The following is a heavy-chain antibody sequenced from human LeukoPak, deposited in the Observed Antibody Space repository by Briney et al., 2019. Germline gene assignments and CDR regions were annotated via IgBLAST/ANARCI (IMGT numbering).Heavy chain of an antibody. CDR3: AREGSDLYYFEG. Sequence: GGSLRLSCAASGFTFSNYRMHWVRQAPGKGLVWVSRINTDGSSTNYADSVKGRFTVSRDNAKNTLYLQMNSLRGEDTAVYFCAREGSDLYYFEGWGRGTLVIVSS. D-gene: IGHD3-3*01. V-gene: IGHV3-74*01. CDR2: INTDGSST. CDR1: GFTFSNYR. J-gene: IGHJ4*01.